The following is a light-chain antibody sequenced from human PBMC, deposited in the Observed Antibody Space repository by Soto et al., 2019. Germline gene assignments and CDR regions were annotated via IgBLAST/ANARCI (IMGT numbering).Light chain of an antibody. Sequence: EILMTQSPATLSLSPGETATLSCRASQSLTTDLAWYQQKPGQPPRLLIYGASTRATGIPARFSGSGSGTEFTLTISSLQSEDFAVYYCQQYNNWPRTFGQGTKVDIK. CDR3: QQYNNWPRT. V-gene: IGKV3-15*01. J-gene: IGKJ1*01. CDR1: QSLTTD. CDR2: GAS.